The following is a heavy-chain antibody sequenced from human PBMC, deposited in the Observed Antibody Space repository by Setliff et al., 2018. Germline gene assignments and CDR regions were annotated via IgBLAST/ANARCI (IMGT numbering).Heavy chain of an antibody. V-gene: IGHV1-46*01. Sequence: ASVKVSCKASGYSFTSYYMYWVRQAPGQGLEWMGTINPGGGSASYAEKFQGRVTMTRDTSTSTFYMEVNILRSDDTAVYYCARGGMAAANRKGVFEYWGQGTLVTVSS. CDR2: INPGGGSA. D-gene: IGHD6-13*01. CDR3: ARGGMAAANRKGVFEY. CDR1: GYSFTSYY. J-gene: IGHJ4*02.